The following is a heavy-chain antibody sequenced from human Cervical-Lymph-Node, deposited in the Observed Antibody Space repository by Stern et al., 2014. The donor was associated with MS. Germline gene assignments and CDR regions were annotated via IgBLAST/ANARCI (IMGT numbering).Heavy chain of an antibody. V-gene: IGHV4-39*01. CDR1: GDSISSYTHY. CDR3: AKHACTGAACPFDL. Sequence: QVQLQESGPGLVKPSETLSLTCAVSGDSISSYTHYWAWIRQPPGKGLEWIGSVYYSGATYYNPSLKTPVPISVDPPKNHFSLGLNSVTAADTAVYYCAKHACTGAACPFDLWGQGTLVTVSS. CDR2: VYYSGAT. D-gene: IGHD2-8*02. J-gene: IGHJ4*02.